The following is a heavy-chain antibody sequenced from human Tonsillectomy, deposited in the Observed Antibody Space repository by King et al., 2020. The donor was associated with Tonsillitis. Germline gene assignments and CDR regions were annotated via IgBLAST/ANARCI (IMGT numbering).Heavy chain of an antibody. CDR3: AIFPNSSSSPYYHYDMDV. Sequence: VQLVESGAEVKKPGESLKISCKGSGYSFTSYWIGWVRQMPGKGLEWMGIIYPGDSDTRYSPSFQGQVTISADKSITTAYLHWSSLKASDTAIYYCAIFPNSSSSPYYHYDMDVWGQGTTVTVSS. V-gene: IGHV5-51*01. CDR1: GYSFTSYW. CDR2: IYPGDSDT. J-gene: IGHJ6*02. D-gene: IGHD6-6*01.